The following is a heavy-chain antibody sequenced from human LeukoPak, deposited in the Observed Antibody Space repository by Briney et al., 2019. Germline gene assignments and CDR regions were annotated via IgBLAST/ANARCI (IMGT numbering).Heavy chain of an antibody. V-gene: IGHV1-2*02. Sequence: ASVKVSCKASGYTFTDYYMHWVRQAPGQGLEWMGWINPNRGGTNYAQKFQGRVTMTRDTSISTAYMELSRLRSDDTAVYYCARAAAESESNYYDSSGYTQYWGQGTLVTVSS. CDR3: ARAAAESESNYYDSSGYTQY. J-gene: IGHJ4*02. CDR2: INPNRGGT. CDR1: GYTFTDYY. D-gene: IGHD3-22*01.